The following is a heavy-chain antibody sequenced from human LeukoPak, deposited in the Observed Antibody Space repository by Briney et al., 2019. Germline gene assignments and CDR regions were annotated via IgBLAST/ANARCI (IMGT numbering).Heavy chain of an antibody. CDR2: ITGDGRMT. J-gene: IGHJ4*02. Sequence: AGGSLRLSCAASGFTVSSNYMSWVRQAPGKGPVCPSLITGDGRMTIYADSVRGRFTVSRDNAKNTLYLHMHSLRAEDTAVYYCARDGVATTPFDYWGQGILVTVAS. CDR3: ARDGVATTPFDY. CDR1: GFTVSSNY. V-gene: IGHV3-74*01. D-gene: IGHD1-1*01.